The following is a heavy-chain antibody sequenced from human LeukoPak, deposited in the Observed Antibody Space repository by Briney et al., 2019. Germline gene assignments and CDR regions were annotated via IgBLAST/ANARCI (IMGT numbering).Heavy chain of an antibody. J-gene: IGHJ4*02. V-gene: IGHV1-2*02. CDR3: ARLADCSSSSCRSFDY. CDR1: GYTFTMYY. CDR2: INPNSGFT. Sequence: ASVKVSFKASGYTFTMYYMHWVRQAPGQGLEWMGWINPNSGFTNYAQKFQGRVTMTRDTSISTAYMELSRLRSDDTAVYYCARLADCSSSSCRSFDYWGQGTLVTVSS. D-gene: IGHD2-2*01.